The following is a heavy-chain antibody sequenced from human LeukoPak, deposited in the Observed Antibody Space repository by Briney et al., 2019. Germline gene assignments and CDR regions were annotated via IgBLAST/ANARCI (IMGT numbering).Heavy chain of an antibody. CDR3: ARHVRATVTTGVDY. Sequence: SETLSLTCTVSGGSISSSSYYWGWIRQPPGKGLEWIGSIYYRGSTYYNPSLKSRVTISVDTSKNQFSLKLSSVTAADTAVYYCARHVRATVTTGVDYWGQGTLVTVSS. V-gene: IGHV4-39*01. CDR2: IYYRGST. D-gene: IGHD4-11*01. J-gene: IGHJ4*02. CDR1: GGSISSSSYY.